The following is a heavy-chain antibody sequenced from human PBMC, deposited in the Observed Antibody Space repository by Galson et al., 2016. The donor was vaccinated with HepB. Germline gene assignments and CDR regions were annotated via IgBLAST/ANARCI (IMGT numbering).Heavy chain of an antibody. J-gene: IGHJ3*02. CDR3: EGYSDPFDI. Sequence: SLRLSCAASGFSVSGKYVSWARQAPGKGLEWVSAIFSGDATNHRDSVKGRLTISRDTSKNTLYLQMNNLRAEDTAIYYCEGYSDPFDIWGQGTMVTVSS. CDR2: IFSGDAT. D-gene: IGHD3-22*01. V-gene: IGHV3-53*01. CDR1: GFSVSGKY.